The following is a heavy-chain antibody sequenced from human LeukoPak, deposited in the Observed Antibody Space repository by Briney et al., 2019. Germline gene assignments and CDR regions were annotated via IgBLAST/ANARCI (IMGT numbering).Heavy chain of an antibody. J-gene: IGHJ5*02. Sequence: GASVKVSCKASGYTFTSYGISWVRQAPGQGLEWMGWISAYNGNTNYAQKLQGRVTMTTDTSTSTAYMELRSLRSDDTAVYYCARSPGRDSIPYWFDPWGQGTLVTVSS. CDR2: ISAYNGNT. CDR3: ARSPGRDSIPYWFDP. D-gene: IGHD3-22*01. CDR1: GYTFTSYG. V-gene: IGHV1-18*01.